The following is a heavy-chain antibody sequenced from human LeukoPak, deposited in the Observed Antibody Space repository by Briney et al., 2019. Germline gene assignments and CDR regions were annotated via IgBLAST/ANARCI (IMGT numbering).Heavy chain of an antibody. J-gene: IGHJ4*02. D-gene: IGHD6-19*01. V-gene: IGHV3-11*05. Sequence: PGGSLRLSCAASGFTFSDYYMTWILQPPGKGLEYVSHIGKSGEYTNYADSVKGRFTISRDNAKNSMYLQMNSLRADDTAVYYCARDGSGWKFDNWGQGTLVTVSS. CDR1: GFTFSDYY. CDR3: ARDGSGWKFDN. CDR2: IGKSGEYT.